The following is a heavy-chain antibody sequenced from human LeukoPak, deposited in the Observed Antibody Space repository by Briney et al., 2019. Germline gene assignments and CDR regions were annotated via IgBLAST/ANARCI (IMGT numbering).Heavy chain of an antibody. CDR1: GFTFRNYG. CDR3: AKDPLMYYYDTGGYYDY. V-gene: IGHV3-33*06. Sequence: GRSLRLSCAASGFTFRNYGMHWVRQAPGKGLEWVGVIWYDGSEKYYADSVKGRFTISRDNSKNTLNLQMSSLRAEDTAVYYCAKDPLMYYYDTGGYYDYWGQGALVTVSS. CDR2: IWYDGSEK. J-gene: IGHJ4*02. D-gene: IGHD3-22*01.